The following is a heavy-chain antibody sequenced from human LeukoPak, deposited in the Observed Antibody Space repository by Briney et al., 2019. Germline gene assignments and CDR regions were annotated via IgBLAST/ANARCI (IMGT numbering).Heavy chain of an antibody. J-gene: IGHJ3*02. V-gene: IGHV3-7*03. CDR3: VKDMSETPRDAFDI. D-gene: IGHD3-10*02. CDR1: GFTFSSYW. Sequence: GGSLRLSCAASGFTFSSYWMTWVRQAPGKGLEWVANIKKDGSEKYYVDSVRGRFTISRDNAKNSLYLQMNSLRAEDTALYYCVKDMSETPRDAFDIWGQGTLVTVSS. CDR2: IKKDGSEK.